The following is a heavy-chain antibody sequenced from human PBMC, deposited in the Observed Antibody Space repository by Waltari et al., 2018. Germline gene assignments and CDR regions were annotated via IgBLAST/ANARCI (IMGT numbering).Heavy chain of an antibody. Sequence: DVQLVQSGAEVKKPGESLKISCKGSGYSFTSYWIVWLRQMPGKSLEWMGIIYPGDSDTRKSPSCQGKVTISADKYISTDYLQGSSLKASDTAMYYCAGHEKPYWGSYYYYGMDVWGQGTTVTVSS. CDR2: IYPGDSDT. CDR1: GYSFTSYW. D-gene: IGHD7-27*01. J-gene: IGHJ6*02. V-gene: IGHV5-51*01. CDR3: AGHEKPYWGSYYYYGMDV.